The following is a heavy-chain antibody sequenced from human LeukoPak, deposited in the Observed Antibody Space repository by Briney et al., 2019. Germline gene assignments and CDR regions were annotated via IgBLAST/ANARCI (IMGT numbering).Heavy chain of an antibody. CDR2: IKQDGSEK. CDR1: GFTFSSYW. J-gene: IGHJ4*02. V-gene: IGHV3-7*01. D-gene: IGHD3-3*01. CDR3: ARVEGTYYDSWSGYYESHYCTNGVCFFDY. Sequence: GGSLRLSCAASGFTFSSYWMSWVRQAPGKGLEWVANIKQDGSEKYYVDSVKGRFTISRDNAKNSLYLQMNSLRAEDTAVYYCARVEGTYYDSWSGYYESHYCTNGVCFFDYWGQGTLVTVSS.